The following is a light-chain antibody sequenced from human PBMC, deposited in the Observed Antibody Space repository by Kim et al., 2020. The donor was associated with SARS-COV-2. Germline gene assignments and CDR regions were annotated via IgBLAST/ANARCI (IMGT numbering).Light chain of an antibody. CDR3: QQYSTSLYT. CDR2: GAS. CDR1: QSVTSNY. V-gene: IGKV3-20*01. Sequence: PGERATLSCRASQSVTSNYLAWYRQKPGQAPRLIIYGASSRATGIPDRFSASGSGTDFTLTISRLEPEDFAVYYCQQYSTSLYTFGQGTKLEI. J-gene: IGKJ2*01.